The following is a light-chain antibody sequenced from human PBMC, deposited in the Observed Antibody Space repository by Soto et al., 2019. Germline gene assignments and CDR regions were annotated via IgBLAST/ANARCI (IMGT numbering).Light chain of an antibody. J-gene: IGKJ4*01. CDR1: PTISNY. Sequence: DIQMTQSPSSLSASVGDRVTIICRASPTISNYLNWYQQKPGKAPKLLIYAASSLQSGVPSRFSGSGSGTDFTLTISSLQPEDFATYYCQQANSFPLTFGGGTKVDIK. CDR2: AAS. V-gene: IGKV1-39*01. CDR3: QQANSFPLT.